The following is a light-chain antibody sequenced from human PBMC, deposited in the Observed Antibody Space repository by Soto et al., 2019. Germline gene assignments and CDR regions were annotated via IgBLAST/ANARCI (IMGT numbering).Light chain of an antibody. CDR2: EVS. CDR1: SSDVGGYNY. J-gene: IGLJ1*01. V-gene: IGLV2-14*01. CDR3: SSYTSSSIDYV. Sequence: QSALTQPASVSASPGQSITISCTGTSSDVGGYNYVSWYQQHPGKAPKLMIYEVSNRPSGVSNRFSGSKSGNTASLTISGLQAEDEDDYYCSSYTSSSIDYVFGTGTKVTVL.